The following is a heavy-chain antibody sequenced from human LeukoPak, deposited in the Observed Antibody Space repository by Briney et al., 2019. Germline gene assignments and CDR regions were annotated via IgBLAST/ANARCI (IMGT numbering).Heavy chain of an antibody. V-gene: IGHV1-69*13. D-gene: IGHD3-10*01. CDR2: IIPIFGTA. CDR3: AEGRGGSGSYYKTFDY. J-gene: IGHJ4*02. Sequence: SVKVSCKASGGTFSSYAISWVRQAPGQGLEWMRGIIPIFGTANYAQKFQGRVTITADESTSTAYMELSSLRSEDTAVYYCAEGRGGSGSYYKTFDYWGQGTLVTVSS. CDR1: GGTFSSYA.